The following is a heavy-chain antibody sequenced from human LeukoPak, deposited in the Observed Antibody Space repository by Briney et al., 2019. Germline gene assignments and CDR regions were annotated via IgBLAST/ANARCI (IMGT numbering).Heavy chain of an antibody. CDR3: ATVSSGGVGPDY. D-gene: IGHD6-19*01. CDR2: FDPEDGET. Sequence: ASVKVSCKVSGYTLTELSMHWVRQAPGKGLEWMGGFDPEDGETIYAQKFQGRVTTTEDTSTDTAYMELSSLRSEDTAVYYCATVSSGGVGPDYWRQGTLVTVSS. J-gene: IGHJ4*02. V-gene: IGHV1-24*01. CDR1: GYTLTELS.